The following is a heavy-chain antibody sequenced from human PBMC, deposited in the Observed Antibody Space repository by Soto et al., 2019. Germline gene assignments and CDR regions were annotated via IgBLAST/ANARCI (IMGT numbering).Heavy chain of an antibody. CDR1: GGSISSGGYS. J-gene: IGHJ4*02. CDR2: IYHSANT. Sequence: QLQLQESGSGLVKPSQTLSLTCAVSGGSISSGGYSWGWIRQPPGKGLEWIGYIYHSANTYYNPSPKSRATISVDRSKTHFSLKLSSVTAAHTAVYYCARVPDYWGQGTLGTVSS. CDR3: ARVPDY. V-gene: IGHV4-30-2*01.